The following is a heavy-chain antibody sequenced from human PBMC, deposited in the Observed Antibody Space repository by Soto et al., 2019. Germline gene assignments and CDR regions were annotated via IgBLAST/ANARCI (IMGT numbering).Heavy chain of an antibody. CDR1: GGTFSSYA. V-gene: IGHV1-69*01. D-gene: IGHD2-15*01. Sequence: QVQLVQSGAEVKKPGSSVKVSCKASGGTFSSYAISWVRQAPGQGLEWMGGIIPIFGTANYAQKLQGRVTITADESTSTAYIELRSLRSEDTAVYYCALYCSGGSCYSAPYYFDYWGQGTLVTVSS. CDR2: IIPIFGTA. J-gene: IGHJ4*02. CDR3: ALYCSGGSCYSAPYYFDY.